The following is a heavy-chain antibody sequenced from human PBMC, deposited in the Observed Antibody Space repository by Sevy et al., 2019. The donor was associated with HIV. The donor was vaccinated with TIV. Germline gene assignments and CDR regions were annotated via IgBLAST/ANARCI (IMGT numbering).Heavy chain of an antibody. CDR2: ISYDASNK. J-gene: IGHJ3*02. CDR3: ANDPVFGLLIHKGQDSFHI. Sequence: GGSLRPSCEASGFTFSNYGMHWVRQAPGKGLEWVALISYDASNKYYGDSINGRFTISRDNSKNTLYLQMNSLRGEDTAVYYCANDPVFGLLIHKGQDSFHIWGQGTMVTVSS. CDR1: GFTFSNYG. V-gene: IGHV3-30*18. D-gene: IGHD3-3*01.